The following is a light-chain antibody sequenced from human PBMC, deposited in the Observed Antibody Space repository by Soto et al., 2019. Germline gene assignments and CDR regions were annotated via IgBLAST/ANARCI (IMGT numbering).Light chain of an antibody. V-gene: IGLV2-11*01. CDR1: SSDVGGYNY. Sequence: LTQPRSVSGSPGQSVTISCTGTSSDVGGYNYVSWYQQHPGKAPKLMIYDVSKRPSGVPDRFSGSKSGNTASLTVSGLQAEDEADYYCSSYAGSSNVFGTGTKVTVL. CDR3: SSYAGSSNV. CDR2: DVS. J-gene: IGLJ1*01.